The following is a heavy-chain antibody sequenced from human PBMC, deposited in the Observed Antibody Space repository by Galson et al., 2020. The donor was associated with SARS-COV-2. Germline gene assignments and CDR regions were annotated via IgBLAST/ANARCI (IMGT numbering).Heavy chain of an antibody. D-gene: IGHD3-22*01. Sequence: ASVKVSCKASGYTFTGYYMHWVRNAPGQGLEWMGWINPNSGGTNYAQKFQGRVTMTRDTSISTAYMELSRLRSDDTAVYYCARGPYYYDSSGTRGAFDIWGQGTMVTVSS. CDR2: INPNSGGT. V-gene: IGHV1-2*02. CDR1: GYTFTGYY. CDR3: ARGPYYYDSSGTRGAFDI. J-gene: IGHJ3*02.